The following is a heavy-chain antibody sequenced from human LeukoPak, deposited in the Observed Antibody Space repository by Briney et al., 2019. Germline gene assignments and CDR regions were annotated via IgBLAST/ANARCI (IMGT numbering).Heavy chain of an antibody. CDR2: IQSDGSGT. V-gene: IGHV3-74*03. D-gene: IGHD3-22*01. CDR3: ARKNYYDSSVAFDI. Sequence: GGSLRLSCTASGFIFSNYWMQWVRQAPGKGLVWVSLIQSDGSGTTYTDSMKGRFTISRDNAKNSLYLQMNSLRAEDTAVYYCARKNYYDSSVAFDIWGQGTMVTVSS. J-gene: IGHJ3*02. CDR1: GFIFSNYW.